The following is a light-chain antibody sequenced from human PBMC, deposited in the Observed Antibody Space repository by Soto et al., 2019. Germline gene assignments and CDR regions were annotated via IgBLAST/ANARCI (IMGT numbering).Light chain of an antibody. CDR1: QSVSSY. J-gene: IGKJ1*01. CDR2: GAS. V-gene: IGKV3-11*01. CDR3: QQRSNWPRT. Sequence: EILLTQSPGTLSLAPGERATLSCRASQSVSSYIAWYQQKPGQAPRLLIYGASSRATGIPARFSGSGSGTDFTLTISSLQPEDFAVYYCQQRSNWPRTFGQGTKVDIK.